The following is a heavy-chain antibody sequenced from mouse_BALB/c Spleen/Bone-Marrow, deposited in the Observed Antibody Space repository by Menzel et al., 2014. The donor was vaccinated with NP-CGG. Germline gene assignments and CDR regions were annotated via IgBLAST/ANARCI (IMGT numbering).Heavy chain of an antibody. Sequence: EVMLVESGGGLVQPGGSLKLSCAASGITFSNYGMSWIRQTPDKRLELVATINGNGGSSYYPDSVKGRFTISRDNAKNTLYLQMSSLKSEDTAMYYCARVAYNNVYFDYWGQGTTLTVSS. V-gene: IGHV5-6-3*01. D-gene: IGHD2-12*01. CDR3: ARVAYNNVYFDY. CDR1: GITFSNYG. J-gene: IGHJ2*01. CDR2: INGNGGSS.